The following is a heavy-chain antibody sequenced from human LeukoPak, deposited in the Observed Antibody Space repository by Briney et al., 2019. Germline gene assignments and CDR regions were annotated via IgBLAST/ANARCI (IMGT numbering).Heavy chain of an antibody. CDR2: ITNSGGST. J-gene: IGHJ4*02. V-gene: IGHV3-23*01. CDR1: GFTFSSYA. Sequence: PGGSLRLSCAASGFTFSSYAMNWVRQAPGKGLEWVSTITNSGGSTYYADSVKGRFTVSRDNSKNTLYLQMNSLRAEDTAIYYCAKDSRVTYYFDYWGQGTLVTVSS. D-gene: IGHD2-21*02. CDR3: AKDSRVTYYFDY.